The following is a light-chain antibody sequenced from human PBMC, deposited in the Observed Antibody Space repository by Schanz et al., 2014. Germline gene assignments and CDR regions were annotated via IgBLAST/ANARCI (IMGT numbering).Light chain of an antibody. CDR3: FSWTTSITWV. J-gene: IGLJ3*02. V-gene: IGLV1-40*01. Sequence: QSVLTQPPSVSGAPGQRVTISCTGSSSSIGAGYDVHWYQQLPGTAPQVLIYGNSNRPSGVPDRFSGSKSGTSASLAITGLQAEDEADYYCFSWTTSITWVFGGGTKLTVL. CDR1: SSSIGAGYD. CDR2: GNS.